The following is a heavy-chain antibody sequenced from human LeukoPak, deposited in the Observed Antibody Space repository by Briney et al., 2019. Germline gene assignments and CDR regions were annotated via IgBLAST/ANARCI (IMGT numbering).Heavy chain of an antibody. J-gene: IGHJ5*02. CDR2: INARGDT. CDR3: ARGQVPAARGYNWFDP. Sequence: SETLSLTCAVYGCSFNDYYWNWIRQPPGKGLEWIGEINARGDTNYNPSLKSRVTISVDTSKKQFSLRLTSMIPADTALYYCARGQVPAARGYNWFDPWGQGTLVTVSS. D-gene: IGHD2-2*01. CDR1: GCSFNDYY. V-gene: IGHV4-34*01.